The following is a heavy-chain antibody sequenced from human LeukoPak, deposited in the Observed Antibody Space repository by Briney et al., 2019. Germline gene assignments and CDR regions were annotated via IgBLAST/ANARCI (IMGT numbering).Heavy chain of an antibody. CDR1: GFTFSTYW. D-gene: IGHD1-26*01. CDR3: HFVSGTSRNFDY. J-gene: IGHJ4*02. V-gene: IGHV3-7*01. Sequence: GGSLRLSCAASGFTFSTYWMSWVRQTPGVGLEWVANIKQDGSETDYADSVKGRFTISRDNAKNSLYLQMNSLRVEDTAVYYCHFVSGTSRNFDYWGQGTQVTVFS. CDR2: IKQDGSET.